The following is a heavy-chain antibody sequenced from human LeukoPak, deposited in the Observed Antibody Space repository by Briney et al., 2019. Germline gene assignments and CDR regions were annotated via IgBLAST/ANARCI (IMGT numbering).Heavy chain of an antibody. D-gene: IGHD1-26*01. J-gene: IGHJ6*02. CDR1: GFTFSSYS. V-gene: IGHV3-21*01. CDR3: AREVREWEGYYYYGMDV. Sequence: PGGSLRLSCAASGFTFSSYSMNWVRQAPGKGLEWVSSISSSSSYIYYADSVKGRFTISRDNAKNSLYLQMNSLRAEDTAAYYCAREVREWEGYYYYGMDVWGQGTTVTVSS. CDR2: ISSSSSYI.